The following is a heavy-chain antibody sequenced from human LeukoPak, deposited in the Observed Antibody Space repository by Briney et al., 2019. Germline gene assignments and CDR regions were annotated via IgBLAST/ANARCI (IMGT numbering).Heavy chain of an antibody. J-gene: IGHJ4*02. Sequence: PSETLSLTCTVSGGSVSSYYWAWIRQPPGKGLEYIGSYSGSTYNNPSLKSRVTISVDTSKKQFSLKLSSVTAADTAVYFCARSSYGAGSKPYWVDYWGQGTLVTVSS. V-gene: IGHV4-39*01. CDR2: YSGST. CDR1: GGSVSSYY. CDR3: ARSSYGAGSKPYWVDY. D-gene: IGHD3-10*01.